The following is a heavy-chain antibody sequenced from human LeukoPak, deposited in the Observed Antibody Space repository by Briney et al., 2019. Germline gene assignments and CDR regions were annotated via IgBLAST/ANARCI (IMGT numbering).Heavy chain of an antibody. J-gene: IGHJ4*02. CDR3: ATYSGYRY. V-gene: IGHV3-23*01. Sequence: GGSLRLSCAASGFTFSSYVMSWVRQAPGKGLEWVSAISGSGGSTYNADSVKGRFTISRDNSKDTLYLQMNSLRAEDTAVYYCATYSGYRYWGQGTLVTVSS. CDR2: ISGSGGST. CDR1: GFTFSSYV. D-gene: IGHD5-12*01.